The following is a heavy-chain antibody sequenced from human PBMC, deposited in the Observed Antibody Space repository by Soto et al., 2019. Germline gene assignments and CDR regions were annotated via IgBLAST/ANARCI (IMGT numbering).Heavy chain of an antibody. J-gene: IGHJ6*03. CDR2: INAGNGNT. Sequence: ASVKVSCKASGYTFTSYAVHWVRQAPGQRLEWMGWINAGNGNTKYSQKFQGRVTITRDTSASTAYMELSSLRSEDTAVYYCASCPVDTPLPAAIRSAYYYYMDVWGKGTTVTVSS. V-gene: IGHV1-3*01. CDR3: ASCPVDTPLPAAIRSAYYYYMDV. CDR1: GYTFTSYA. D-gene: IGHD2-2*02.